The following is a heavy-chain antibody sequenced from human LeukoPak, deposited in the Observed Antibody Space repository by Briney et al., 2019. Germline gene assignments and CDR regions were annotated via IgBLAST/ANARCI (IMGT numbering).Heavy chain of an antibody. CDR3: ARDVYYYDSSGYAYYFDY. Sequence: GGSLRLSCAASGFTFSSYWMSWVRQAPGKGLEWVANIKQDGSEKYYVDSVKGRFTISRDNAKNSLYLQMNSLRAEDTAVYYCARDVYYYDSSGYAYYFDYWGQGTLVTVSS. D-gene: IGHD3-22*01. J-gene: IGHJ4*02. CDR1: GFTFSSYW. V-gene: IGHV3-7*01. CDR2: IKQDGSEK.